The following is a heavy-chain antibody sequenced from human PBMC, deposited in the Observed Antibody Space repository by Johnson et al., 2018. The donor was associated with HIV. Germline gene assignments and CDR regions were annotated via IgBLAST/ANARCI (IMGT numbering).Heavy chain of an antibody. V-gene: IGHV3-23*04. Sequence: VQLVESGGDLAQPGGSLRLSCVASGFNFNKYAMSWVRQAPGKGLEWVSTIGGGGGNPFYADSVKDRFTISSDIFKNTVYLQMNSLRDDDTALYYCVKRGGSGWGAFDVWGRGTVVTVSS. CDR3: VKRGGSGWGAFDV. D-gene: IGHD3-22*01. J-gene: IGHJ3*01. CDR1: GFNFNKYA. CDR2: IGGGGGNP.